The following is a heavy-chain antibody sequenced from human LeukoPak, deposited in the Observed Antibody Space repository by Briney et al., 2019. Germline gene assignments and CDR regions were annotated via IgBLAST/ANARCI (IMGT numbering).Heavy chain of an antibody. CDR3: ARDGDYYDSSGYYYPNWFDP. J-gene: IGHJ5*02. V-gene: IGHV4-4*07. Sequence: PSETLSLTCTVSGGSISSYYWSWIRQPAGKGLEWIGRIYTSGSTNYNPSLKSRVTISVDTSKNQFSLKLSSVTAADTAVYYCARDGDYYDSSGYYYPNWFDPWGQGTLVTVSS. D-gene: IGHD3-22*01. CDR2: IYTSGST. CDR1: GGSISSYY.